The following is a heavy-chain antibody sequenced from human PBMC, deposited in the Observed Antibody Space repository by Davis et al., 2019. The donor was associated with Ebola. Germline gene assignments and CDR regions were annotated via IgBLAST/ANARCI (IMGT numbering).Heavy chain of an antibody. Sequence: SVKVSCKASGGTFSSYALSWVRQAPAQGLEWMGGIIPIFGTANYSQNFQGRVTITADESTSTAYMELSSLRSEDTAVYYCSADSDCSSTSCPDTRDHITGDYYYMDVWGKGTSVTVSS. J-gene: IGHJ6*03. V-gene: IGHV1-69*13. CDR3: SADSDCSSTSCPDTRDHITGDYYYMDV. D-gene: IGHD2-2*01. CDR2: IIPIFGTA. CDR1: GGTFSSYA.